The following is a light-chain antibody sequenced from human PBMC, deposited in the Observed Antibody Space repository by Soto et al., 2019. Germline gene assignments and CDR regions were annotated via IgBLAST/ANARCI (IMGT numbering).Light chain of an antibody. CDR3: SSYTTTGTQV. V-gene: IGLV2-14*03. J-gene: IGLJ1*01. CDR1: TSDVGGFDY. CDR2: DVS. Sequence: QSALTQPASVSGSPGQSITLSCPGTTSDVGGFDYVSWYQQHPGKVPKLMIFDVSNRPSGVSDRFSGSKSGNTASLTISGLQAEDEADYYCSSYTTTGTQVFGTGTKLTVL.